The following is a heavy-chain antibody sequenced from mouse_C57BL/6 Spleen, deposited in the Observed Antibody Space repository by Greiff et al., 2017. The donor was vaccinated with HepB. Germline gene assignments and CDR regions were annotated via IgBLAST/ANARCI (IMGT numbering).Heavy chain of an antibody. J-gene: IGHJ2*01. V-gene: IGHV5-9-1*02. CDR1: GFTFSSYA. Sequence: EVKLMESGEGLVKPGGSLKLSCAASGFTFSSYAMSWVRQTPEKRLEWVAYISSGGDYIYYADTVKGRFTIARANARNTLYLQMSSLKSEDTAMYYCTRDIFYDYWGQGTTLTVSS. CDR3: TRDIFYDY. CDR2: ISSGGDYI.